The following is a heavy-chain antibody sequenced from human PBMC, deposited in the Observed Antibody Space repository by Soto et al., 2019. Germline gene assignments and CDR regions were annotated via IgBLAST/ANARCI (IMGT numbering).Heavy chain of an antibody. CDR2: IYYSGST. Sequence: SETLSLTCTVSGGSISSYYWSWIRQPPGKGLEWIGYIYYSGSTNYNPSLKSRVTISVDTSKNQFSLKLSSVTAADTAVYYCARLVVPAAIFYWFDPWGQGTLVTVSS. CDR1: GGSISSYY. J-gene: IGHJ5*02. CDR3: ARLVVPAAIFYWFDP. V-gene: IGHV4-59*01. D-gene: IGHD2-2*01.